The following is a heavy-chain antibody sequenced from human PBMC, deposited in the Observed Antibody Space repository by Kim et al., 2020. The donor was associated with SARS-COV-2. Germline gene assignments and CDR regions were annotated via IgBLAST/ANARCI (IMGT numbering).Heavy chain of an antibody. D-gene: IGHD3-10*01. V-gene: IGHV3-43*02. CDR3: AKDFFLAYKYYYGSGSPLDY. Sequence: GGSLRLSCAASGFTFDDYAMHWVRQAPGKGLEWVSLISGDGGSTYYADSVKGRFTIPRDNSKNSLYLQMNSLRTEDTALYYCAKDFFLAYKYYYGSGSPLDYWGQGTLVTVSS. CDR2: ISGDGGST. J-gene: IGHJ4*02. CDR1: GFTFDDYA.